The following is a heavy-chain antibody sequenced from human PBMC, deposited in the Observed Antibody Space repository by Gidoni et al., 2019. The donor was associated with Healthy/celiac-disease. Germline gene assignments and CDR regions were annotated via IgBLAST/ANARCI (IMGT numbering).Heavy chain of an antibody. J-gene: IGHJ4*02. Sequence: VSGCSISSSRYYWGWIRQPPGKGLEWIGSIYYSGSTYYNPSLKSRVTISVDTSKNQFSLKLSSVTAADTAVYYCARPYYDSSGYYHGFDYWGQGTLVTVSS. CDR1: GCSISSSRYY. CDR2: IYYSGST. D-gene: IGHD3-22*01. V-gene: IGHV4-39*01. CDR3: ARPYYDSSGYYHGFDY.